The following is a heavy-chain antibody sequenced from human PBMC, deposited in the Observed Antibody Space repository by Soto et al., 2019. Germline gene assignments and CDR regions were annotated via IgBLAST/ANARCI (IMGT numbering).Heavy chain of an antibody. Sequence: QVQLVQCGDEVKKPGASVKVSCRASGYIFVNCGIAWVRQARGQGVEWMGWISPYTGNTHSATKIQGRLTMTTDTSTSTAYMDLGSLTSDDTAVYYCVMVDNYVTPTPQDVWGQGTTVTV. CDR1: GYIFVNCG. CDR3: VMVDNYVTPTPQDV. CDR2: ISPYTGNT. V-gene: IGHV1-18*01. D-gene: IGHD3-16*01. J-gene: IGHJ6*02.